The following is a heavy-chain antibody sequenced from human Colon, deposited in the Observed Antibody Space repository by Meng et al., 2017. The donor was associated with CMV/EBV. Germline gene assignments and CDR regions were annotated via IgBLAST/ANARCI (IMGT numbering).Heavy chain of an antibody. CDR3: VRESQSGSYIYLQH. CDR1: GYTFTNFG. V-gene: IGHV1-18*01. CDR2: ISAYTGDT. D-gene: IGHD1-26*01. J-gene: IGHJ1*01. Sequence: QVPRVPSGTGRKKPGALGKGPCKASGYTFTNFGISWVRQAPGQGLEWMGWISAYTGDTYYAQKFQGRVTMTTDTSTSTAYMELRSLRSDDTAVYYCVRESQSGSYIYLQHWGQGTLVTVSS.